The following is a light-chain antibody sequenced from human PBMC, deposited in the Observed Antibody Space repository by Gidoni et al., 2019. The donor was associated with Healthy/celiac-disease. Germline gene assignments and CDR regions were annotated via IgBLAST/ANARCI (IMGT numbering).Light chain of an antibody. CDR2: DAS. V-gene: IGKV3-11*01. CDR3: QQRSNWPPLFT. Sequence: DIVLTQSPATLSLSPGERATLSCRASQSVSSYLAWYQQNPGQAPRLLIYDASNRATGIPARFSGSGSGTDFTLTISSLEPEDFAVYYCQQRSNWPPLFTFGPGTKVDIK. J-gene: IGKJ3*01. CDR1: QSVSSY.